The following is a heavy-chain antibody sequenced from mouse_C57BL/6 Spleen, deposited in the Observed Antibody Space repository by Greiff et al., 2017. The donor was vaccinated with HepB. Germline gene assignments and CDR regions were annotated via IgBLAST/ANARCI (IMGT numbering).Heavy chain of an antibody. Sequence: EVKVVESGGGLVKPGGSLKLSCAASGFTFSSYAMSWVRQTPEKRLEWVATISDGGSYTYYPDNVKGRFTISRDNAKNNLYLQMSHLKSEDTAMYYCARDAITTVVHWYFDVWGTGTTVTVSS. D-gene: IGHD1-1*01. CDR2: ISDGGSYT. J-gene: IGHJ1*03. CDR3: ARDAITTVVHWYFDV. V-gene: IGHV5-4*01. CDR1: GFTFSSYA.